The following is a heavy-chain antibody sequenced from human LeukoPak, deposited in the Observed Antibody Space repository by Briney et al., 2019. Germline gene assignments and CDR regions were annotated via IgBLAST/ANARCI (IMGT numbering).Heavy chain of an antibody. V-gene: IGHV3-30*02. CDR2: IRYDGSNK. D-gene: IGHD6-13*01. CDR3: AKASQINSSSWLYYYYYYYMDV. Sequence: GGSLRLSCAASGFTFSSYGMHWVRQAPGKGLEWVAFIRYDGSNKYYADSVKGRFTISRDNSKNTLYLQMNSLRAEDTAVYYCAKASQINSSSWLYYYYYYYMDVWGKGTTVTISS. CDR1: GFTFSSYG. J-gene: IGHJ6*03.